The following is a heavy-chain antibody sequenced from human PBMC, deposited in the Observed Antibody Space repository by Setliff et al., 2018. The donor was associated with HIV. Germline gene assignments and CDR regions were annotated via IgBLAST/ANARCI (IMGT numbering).Heavy chain of an antibody. CDR3: ARDHHSGRGSNFPWYSDL. CDR1: GYTFTGYY. V-gene: IGHV1-2*02. CDR2: INPNNGDT. Sequence: ASVKVSCKTSGYTFTGYYVHWVRQAPGQGLEWMGWINPNNGDTNYAQKFQGRVTMTRDTSISTAYMELKSLRSEDTAVYYCARDHHSGRGSNFPWYSDLWGRGTLVTVS. J-gene: IGHJ2*01. D-gene: IGHD1-26*01.